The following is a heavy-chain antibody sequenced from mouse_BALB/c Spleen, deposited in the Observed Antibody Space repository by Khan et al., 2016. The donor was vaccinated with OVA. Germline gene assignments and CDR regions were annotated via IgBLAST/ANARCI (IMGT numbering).Heavy chain of an antibody. D-gene: IGHD3-1*01. J-gene: IGHJ3*01. CDR2: INPYNDYT. Sequence: VQLQQSGPELVKPGASVKMSCKASGYTFTSYDMHWVKQKPGQGLEWIGYINPYNDYTKFNEKFKGKATLTSDKSSSTAYMELSSLTSEDSAVYYGERGVLGLQTWFAYWGQGTLVTVAA. CDR3: ERGVLGLQTWFAY. CDR1: GYTFTSYD. V-gene: IGHV1S136*01.